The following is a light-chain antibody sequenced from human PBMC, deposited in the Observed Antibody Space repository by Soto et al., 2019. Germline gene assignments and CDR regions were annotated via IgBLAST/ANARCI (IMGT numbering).Light chain of an antibody. CDR2: SNY. CDR1: SSNIGSNS. CDR3: AAWNDSLNGPV. Sequence: QSVLTQPPSASGTPGQRVTISCSGSSSNIGSNSVNWYQQLPGTAPKLLIYSNYQRPSGVPDRFSGSKSGTSASLAISGLQSEDEDDYYCAAWNDSLNGPVFGGGTKLTVL. J-gene: IGLJ2*01. V-gene: IGLV1-44*01.